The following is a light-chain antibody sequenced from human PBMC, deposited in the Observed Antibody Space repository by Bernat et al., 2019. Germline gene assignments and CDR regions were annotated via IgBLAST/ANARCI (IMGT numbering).Light chain of an antibody. CDR1: SSDVGAYNY. CDR3: HSYTSTSTPYV. Sequence: QSALTQPASVSGSPGQSITISCTGTSSDVGAYNYVSWYQQHPGKATKLMIYDVSDRHSGVSNRFSGSKSGNTASLTISGLQAEDEADYYCHSYTSTSTPYVFGTGTKVTVL. CDR2: DVS. J-gene: IGLJ1*01. V-gene: IGLV2-14*03.